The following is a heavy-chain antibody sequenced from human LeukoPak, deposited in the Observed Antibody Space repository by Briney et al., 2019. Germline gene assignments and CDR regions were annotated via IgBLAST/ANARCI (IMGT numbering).Heavy chain of an antibody. CDR2: IHGEVST. Sequence: RWSLLRFCGASGFTVSSMYISWVGHAAAKEREGVSVIHGEVSTYYADSVKGRITISRDNSKNMVYLQMNSLRVEDTALYYCARDGSARAIEYWGQGTLVTVSS. CDR3: ARDGSARAIEY. V-gene: IGHV3-53*05. J-gene: IGHJ4*02. CDR1: GFTVSSMY.